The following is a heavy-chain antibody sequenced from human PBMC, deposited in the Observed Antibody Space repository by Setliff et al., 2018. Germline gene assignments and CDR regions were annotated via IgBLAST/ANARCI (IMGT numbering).Heavy chain of an antibody. CDR2: ISSGGSTI. V-gene: IGHV3-48*03. J-gene: IGHJ1*01. CDR1: GFTFSYFE. D-gene: IGHD4-17*01. Sequence: GGSLRLSCAASGFTFSYFEMNWARQAPGKGLEWLSYISSGGSTIHYADSVKGRFTISRDDAKDSLYLRMDSLRAEDTAVYYCVRDLYGGTFFHHWGHGTLVT. CDR3: VRDLYGGTFFHH.